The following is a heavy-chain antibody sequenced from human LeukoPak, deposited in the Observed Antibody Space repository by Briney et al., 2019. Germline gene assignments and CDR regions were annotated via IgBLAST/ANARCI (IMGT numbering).Heavy chain of an antibody. CDR2: IIRIFGTA. J-gene: IGHJ4*02. D-gene: IGHD3-22*01. CDR1: GGTFSSYA. CDR3: ARAGYYYDSSGYYFSDY. Sequence: ASVKVSCKASGGTFSSYAISWVRQAPGQGLEYMGGIIRIFGTANYAQKFQGRVTMTTDTSTSTAYMELRSLRSDDTAVYYCARAGYYYDSSGYYFSDYWGQGTLVTVSS. V-gene: IGHV1-69*05.